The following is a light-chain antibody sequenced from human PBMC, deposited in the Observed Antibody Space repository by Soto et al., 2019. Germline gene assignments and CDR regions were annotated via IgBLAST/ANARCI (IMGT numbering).Light chain of an antibody. V-gene: IGKV3-20*01. CDR3: QQSVSSRLT. CDR2: GTS. Sequence: EIVLTQSPGTLSLSPGERATLSCRASQSVSSSYFAWYQQKPGQAPRLLIYGTSSRASGIPDRFSGSGSGTNFTLTISRLEPEDFALYYCQQSVSSRLTFGGGTKVEIK. J-gene: IGKJ4*01. CDR1: QSVSSSY.